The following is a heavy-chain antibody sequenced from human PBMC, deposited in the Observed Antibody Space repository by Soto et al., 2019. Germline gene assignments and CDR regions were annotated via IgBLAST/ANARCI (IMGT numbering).Heavy chain of an antibody. J-gene: IGHJ6*02. Sequence: QVQLVQSGAEVKKPGSSVKVSCKASGGTFSSYAISWVRQAPGQGLEWMGGIIPIFGTANYAQKFQGRVTITADESTSTAYMELSSLRSEDTAVYYCARGPGCSGGSCYSDYYYYGMDVWGQGTTVTVSS. D-gene: IGHD2-15*01. CDR3: ARGPGCSGGSCYSDYYYYGMDV. CDR1: GGTFSSYA. CDR2: IIPIFGTA. V-gene: IGHV1-69*01.